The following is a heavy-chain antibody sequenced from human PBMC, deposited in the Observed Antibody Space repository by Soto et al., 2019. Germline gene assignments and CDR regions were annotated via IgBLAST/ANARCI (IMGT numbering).Heavy chain of an antibody. CDR2: IYPGDSDT. D-gene: IGHD3-10*01. J-gene: IGHJ4*02. CDR1: GYTFTIYW. CDR3: ARAYGKYFDY. V-gene: IGHV5-51*01. Sequence: GASLRISCQGSGYTFTIYWSGLVRQLPGKGLEWMGIIYPGDSDTRYSPSFQGQVTISADKSISTAYLQWSSLKASDTAMYYCARAYGKYFDYWGQGTLVTVSS.